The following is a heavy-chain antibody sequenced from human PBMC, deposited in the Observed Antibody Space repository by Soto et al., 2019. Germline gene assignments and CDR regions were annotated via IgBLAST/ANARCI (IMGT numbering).Heavy chain of an antibody. J-gene: IGHJ6*02. CDR2: IIPIFGTT. Sequence: QVQLVQSGAEVKKPGSSVKVSCKASGGTFSSYAIDWVRQAPGQGLEWMGGIIPIFGTTNYAQKLQGRVKLTPDEYTRPAYMELSTLTSEDTAVYYCARGTVTGSEYNYYYYGMDVWGQGTTVTVSS. CDR3: ARGTVTGSEYNYYYYGMDV. D-gene: IGHD1-1*01. V-gene: IGHV1-69*05. CDR1: GGTFSSYA.